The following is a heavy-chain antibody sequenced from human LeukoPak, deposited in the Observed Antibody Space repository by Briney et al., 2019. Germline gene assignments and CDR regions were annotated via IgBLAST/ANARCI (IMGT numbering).Heavy chain of an antibody. Sequence: GGSLRLSCAASGFTFSSYAMSWVRKAPGKGLEWVSAISGSGGSTYYADSVKGRFTISRDNSKNTLYLQTNSLRAEDTAVYYCAKGLEGVLRYFDWLFGPEDYWGQGTLVTVSS. CDR3: AKGLEGVLRYFDWLFGPEDY. J-gene: IGHJ4*02. CDR1: GFTFSSYA. D-gene: IGHD3-9*01. CDR2: ISGSGGST. V-gene: IGHV3-23*01.